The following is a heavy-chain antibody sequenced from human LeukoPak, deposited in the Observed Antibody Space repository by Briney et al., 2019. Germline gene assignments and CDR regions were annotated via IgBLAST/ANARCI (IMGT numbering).Heavy chain of an antibody. V-gene: IGHV1-2*02. D-gene: IGHD2-15*01. Sequence: GASVKVSCKASGYTFTGYYMHWVRQAPGQGLEWMGWINPNSGGTNYAQKFQGRVTMTRDTSISTAYMELSRLRSDDTAVYYCARDVKRYCSGGSCYTMGYWGQGTLVTVSS. CDR1: GYTFTGYY. J-gene: IGHJ4*02. CDR2: INPNSGGT. CDR3: ARDVKRYCSGGSCYTMGY.